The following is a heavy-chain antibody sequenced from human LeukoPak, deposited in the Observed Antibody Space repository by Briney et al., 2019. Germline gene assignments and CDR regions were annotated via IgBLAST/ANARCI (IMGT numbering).Heavy chain of an antibody. CDR3: ARRFDL. CDR2: IYYSGST. J-gene: IGHJ2*01. V-gene: IGHV4-59*08. Sequence: SETLSLTCTVSGRSISSYYWSWIRQPPGKGLEWIGYIYYSGSTNYNPSLKSRVTISVDTSKNEFSLKLSSVTAADTAVYYCARRFDLWGRGTLVTVSS. CDR1: GRSISSYY.